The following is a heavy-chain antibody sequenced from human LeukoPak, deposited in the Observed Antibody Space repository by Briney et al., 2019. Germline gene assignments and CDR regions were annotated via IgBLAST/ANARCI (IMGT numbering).Heavy chain of an antibody. Sequence: PSETLPLTCTVSGGSVSSGSYYWSWIRQPPGKGLEWIRYIYYSGNTNYNPSLKSRVTISVDTSKNQFSLKLSSVTAADTAVYYCAREGSGVYYYGMDVWGQGTTVTVSS. CDR3: AREGSGVYYYGMDV. CDR2: IYYSGNT. J-gene: IGHJ6*02. CDR1: GGSVSSGSYY. V-gene: IGHV4-61*01.